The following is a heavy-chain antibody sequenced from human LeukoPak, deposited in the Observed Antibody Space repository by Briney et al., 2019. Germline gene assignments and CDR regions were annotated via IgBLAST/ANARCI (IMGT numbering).Heavy chain of an antibody. Sequence: SVKVSCKASGGTFSSYAISWVRQAPGQGLEWMGRIIPIFGTANYAQKFQGRVTITADKSTSTAYMELSSLRSEDTAVYYCARDYGASYYDSSGYYLTPFDYWGQGTLVTVSS. V-gene: IGHV1-69*06. CDR3: ARDYGASYYDSSGYYLTPFDY. D-gene: IGHD3-22*01. J-gene: IGHJ4*02. CDR2: IIPIFGTA. CDR1: GGTFSSYA.